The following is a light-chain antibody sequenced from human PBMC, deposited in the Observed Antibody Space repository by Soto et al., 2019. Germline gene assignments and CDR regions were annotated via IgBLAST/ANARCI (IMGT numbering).Light chain of an antibody. Sequence: EIQMTQSPSSLSGSVVDRVTITFQASQNINNYLNWYQQKPGRAPKLLIYDASNLEAGVPSRFRGSGSGTDFTFTISRLQPEDIATYYCQQYENLPTFGQGTRLETK. CDR3: QQYENLPT. J-gene: IGKJ5*01. CDR1: QNINNY. CDR2: DAS. V-gene: IGKV1-33*01.